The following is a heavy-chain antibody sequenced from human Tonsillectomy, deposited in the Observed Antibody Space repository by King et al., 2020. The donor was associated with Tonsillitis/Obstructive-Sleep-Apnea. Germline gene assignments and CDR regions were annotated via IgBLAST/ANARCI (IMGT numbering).Heavy chain of an antibody. CDR3: ARDYGHSNSFGYYYMDV. CDR2: IKQDGSEK. Sequence: VQLVESGGGLVQPGGSLRLSCAASGFTFSRYWMSWVRQAPGKGLDWVANIKQDGSEKYYVDSVKGRCTISRDNAKNSLYLQINSLRAEDTAVYYCARDYGHSNSFGYYYMDVWGKGTTVTVSS. D-gene: IGHD6-13*01. CDR1: GFTFSRYW. V-gene: IGHV3-7*04. J-gene: IGHJ6*03.